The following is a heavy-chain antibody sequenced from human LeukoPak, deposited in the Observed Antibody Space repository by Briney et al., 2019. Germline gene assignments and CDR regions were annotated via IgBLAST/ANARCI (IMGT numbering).Heavy chain of an antibody. Sequence: PSETLSLTCAVSGYSISSGYHGGWIRQPPGKGLEWIGSIYHSGSTYYSPSLKSRVTISLDTSKNQFSLKLSSVTAADTALYYCARGITIFGEIIIANWFDPWGQGTLVTVSS. V-gene: IGHV4-38-2*01. CDR3: ARGITIFGEIIIANWFDP. CDR1: GYSISSGYH. J-gene: IGHJ5*02. CDR2: IYHSGST. D-gene: IGHD3-3*01.